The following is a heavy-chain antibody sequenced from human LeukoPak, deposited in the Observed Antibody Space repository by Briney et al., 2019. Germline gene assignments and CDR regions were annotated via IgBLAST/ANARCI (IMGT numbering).Heavy chain of an antibody. V-gene: IGHV4-59*02. CDR3: ASRKLGNDC. Sequence: SETLSLTCTVSGGSVSDYYWSWIRQSPGKGLEWIGYIYYTGTSYNPSLKSRVTISADTSKNQFSLNLSSATAADTAVYYCASRKLGNDCWGQGTLVTVSS. J-gene: IGHJ4*02. CDR2: IYYTGT. D-gene: IGHD7-27*01. CDR1: GGSVSDYY.